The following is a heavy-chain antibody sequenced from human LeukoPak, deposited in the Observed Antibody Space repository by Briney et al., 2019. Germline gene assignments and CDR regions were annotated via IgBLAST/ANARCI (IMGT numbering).Heavy chain of an antibody. D-gene: IGHD4-23*01. CDR1: GGSISSGDYY. J-gene: IGHJ3*02. CDR2: IYYSGST. V-gene: IGHV4-30-4*01. CDR3: ARDSGYGGNLVAFDI. Sequence: PSETLSLTCTVSGGSISSGDYYWSWIRQPPGKGLEWIGYIYYSGSTYYNPSLKSRVTISVDTSKNQFSLKLSSVTAADTAVYYCARDSGYGGNLVAFDIWGQGTMVTVSS.